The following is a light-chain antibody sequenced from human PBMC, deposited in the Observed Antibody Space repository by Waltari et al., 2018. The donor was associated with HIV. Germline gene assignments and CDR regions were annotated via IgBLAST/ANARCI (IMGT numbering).Light chain of an antibody. V-gene: IGKV1-5*03. CDR1: QSISTW. J-gene: IGKJ2*01. Sequence: DIQMTQSPSTQSASVGDRVTISCRASQSISTWVAWYQQKPGKAPKLLVYQASSLETGVPSRFAAYGAGTDFTLTIRSVQPDDFATYYCQQYSRLYTFGQGTKLDI. CDR3: QQYSRLYT. CDR2: QAS.